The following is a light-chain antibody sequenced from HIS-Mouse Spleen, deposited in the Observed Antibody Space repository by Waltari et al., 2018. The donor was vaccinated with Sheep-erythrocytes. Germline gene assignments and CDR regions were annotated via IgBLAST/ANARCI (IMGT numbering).Light chain of an antibody. V-gene: IGLV3-10*01. CDR2: QDT. CDR1: KLGDKY. J-gene: IGLJ3*02. CDR3: YSTDSSGNHWV. Sequence: SSELTQPPSVSVSPGQTASITCSGDKLGDKYACWYQQKPGQSPLLVIYQDTKRPSAIPERFSGSSSGTMATLTISGAQVGDDADYYCYSTDSSGNHWVFGGGTKLTVL.